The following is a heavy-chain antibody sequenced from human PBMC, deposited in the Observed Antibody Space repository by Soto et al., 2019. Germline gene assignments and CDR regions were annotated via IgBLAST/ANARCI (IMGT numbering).Heavy chain of an antibody. CDR1: GLTVSSNY. V-gene: IGHV3-53*04. CDR2: IYSGGTT. Sequence: GGSLRLSCAASGLTVSSNYMSWVRQAPGKGLEWVSLIYSGGTTYYADSVKGRFTISRHNENNTLYLQMNSLRVEDTAVYYCARENIAVAVGRWFDPWGQGTLVTVSS. J-gene: IGHJ5*02. D-gene: IGHD6-19*01. CDR3: ARENIAVAVGRWFDP.